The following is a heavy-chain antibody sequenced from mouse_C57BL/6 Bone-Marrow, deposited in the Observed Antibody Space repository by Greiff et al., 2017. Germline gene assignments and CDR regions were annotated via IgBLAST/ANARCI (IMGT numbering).Heavy chain of an antibody. CDR2: IYPGGGYT. J-gene: IGHJ1*01. CDR1: GYTFTNYW. V-gene: IGHV1-63*01. Sequence: QVQLQQSGAELVRPGTSVKMSCKASGYTFTNYWIGWAKQRPGHGLEWIGDIYPGGGYTNYNKKFKGKATLTADKSSNTAYMQFSSLTSKDSAIYYCARLKDSYWYFDICGAGAPVTVSS. CDR3: ARLKDSYWYFDI.